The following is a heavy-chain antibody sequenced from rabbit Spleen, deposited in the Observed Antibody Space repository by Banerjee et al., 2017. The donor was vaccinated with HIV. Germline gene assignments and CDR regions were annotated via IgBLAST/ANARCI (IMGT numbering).Heavy chain of an antibody. Sequence: QSLEESGGDLVKPGASLTLTCTASGVSFSSNYYMCWVRQAPGKGLEWIACIDTGSSGFTYFASWAKGRFTISKTSSTTVTLQVTSLTAADTATYFCARDSVTSFSSYGMDLWGPGTLVTVS. CDR2: IDTGSSGFT. CDR1: GVSFSSNYY. V-gene: IGHV1S40*01. CDR3: ARDSVTSFSSYGMDL. J-gene: IGHJ6*01. D-gene: IGHD1-1*01.